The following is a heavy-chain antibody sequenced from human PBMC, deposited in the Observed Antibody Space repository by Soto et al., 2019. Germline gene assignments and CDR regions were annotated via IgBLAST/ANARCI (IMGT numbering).Heavy chain of an antibody. J-gene: IGHJ5*02. CDR2: IIPTFGTT. CDR3: ARYASARITGTIRYNWFDP. CDR1: GDTFSSHG. D-gene: IGHD1-20*01. V-gene: IGHV1-69*01. Sequence: SVKVSCKASGDTFSSHGISWVRQAPGQGLKYMGGIIPTFGTTNYAQKFRGRVTITADESTSTAYMELSSLRSEDTAVYYCARYASARITGTIRYNWFDPWGQGTLVPSPQ.